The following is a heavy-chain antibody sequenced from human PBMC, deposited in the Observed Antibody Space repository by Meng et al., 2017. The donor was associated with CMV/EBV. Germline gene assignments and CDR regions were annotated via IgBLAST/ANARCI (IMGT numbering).Heavy chain of an antibody. D-gene: IGHD1-26*01. CDR3: ARGVGGWFDP. V-gene: IGHV4-34*01. CDR2: INHSGST. J-gene: IGHJ5*02. CDR1: GGSCSRYY. Sequence: VQPQQWGAGLLKPSETLSLTCAVYGGSCSRYYWSWIRQPPGKGLEWIGEINHSGSTNYNPSLKSRVTISVDTSKNQFSLKLSSVTAADTAVYYCARGVGGWFDPWGQGTLVTVSS.